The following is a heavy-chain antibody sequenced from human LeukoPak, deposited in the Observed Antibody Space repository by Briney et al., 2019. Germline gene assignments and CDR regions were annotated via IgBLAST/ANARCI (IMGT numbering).Heavy chain of an antibody. Sequence: GGSLRLSCAASEFTFSSYAMSWVRQAPGKGLEWVSAISGSGGSTYYADSVKGRFTISRDNSKNTLYLQMNSLRAEDTAVYYCAVTPGVRGWGRFDYWGQGTLVTVSS. CDR2: ISGSGGST. V-gene: IGHV3-23*01. D-gene: IGHD7-27*01. J-gene: IGHJ4*02. CDR3: AVTPGVRGWGRFDY. CDR1: EFTFSSYA.